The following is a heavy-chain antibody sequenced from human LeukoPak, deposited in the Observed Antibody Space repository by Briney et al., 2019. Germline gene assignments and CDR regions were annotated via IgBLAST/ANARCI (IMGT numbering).Heavy chain of an antibody. J-gene: IGHJ3*02. CDR1: GGSISSGDYY. CDR2: IYYSGNT. Sequence: SETLSLTCTVSGGSISSGDYYWSWIRQPPGKGLEWIGYIYYSGNTYYNPSLKSRVTISVDTSKNQFSLKLSSVTAADTAVYYCAYYDSSKDAFDIWGQGTMVTVSS. D-gene: IGHD3-22*01. V-gene: IGHV4-30-4*01. CDR3: AYYDSSKDAFDI.